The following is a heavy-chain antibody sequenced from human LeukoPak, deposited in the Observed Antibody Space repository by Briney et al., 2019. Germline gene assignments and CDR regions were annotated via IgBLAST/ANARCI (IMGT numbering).Heavy chain of an antibody. V-gene: IGHV1-18*01. D-gene: IGHD3-22*01. CDR3: ARDPKTRYYDSSGYYFDY. CDR2: ISAYNGNT. J-gene: IGHJ4*02. CDR1: GYTFTSYG. Sequence: ASVKVSCKASGYTFTSYGISWVRQAPGQGLEWMGWISAYNGNTNYAQKLQGRVTMTTYTSTSTAYMELRSLRSDDTAVYYCARDPKTRYYDSSGYYFDYWGQGTLVTVSS.